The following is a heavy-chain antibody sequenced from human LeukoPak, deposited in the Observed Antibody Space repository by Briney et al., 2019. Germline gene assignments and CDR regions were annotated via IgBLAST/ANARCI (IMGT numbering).Heavy chain of an antibody. D-gene: IGHD5-12*01. CDR2: ISSASTTI. Sequence: GGSLRLSCVVSGFPFSDYYMNWIRQAPGKGPEWIAYISSASTTIQYAGSVKGRFTISRDNDQNSMFLQMSTLRAEDTAVYYCAGSYSGYDWSDSWGQGTLVTVSS. CDR3: AGSYSGYDWSDS. V-gene: IGHV3-11*01. J-gene: IGHJ4*02. CDR1: GFPFSDYY.